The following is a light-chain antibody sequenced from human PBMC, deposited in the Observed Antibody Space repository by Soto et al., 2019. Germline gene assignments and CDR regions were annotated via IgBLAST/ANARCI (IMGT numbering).Light chain of an antibody. V-gene: IGKV3-20*01. J-gene: IGKJ3*01. CDR1: QTVTNDY. CDR3: QQYGASPLFT. Sequence: EIVLTQSPGTLSLSPGERATLSCRASQTVTNDYLAWYQQKPGQAPRLLIFGASSRATGIPDRFGGSGSGTDFTPTISSLEPDDFAVYYCQQYGASPLFTFGPGTTVDFK. CDR2: GAS.